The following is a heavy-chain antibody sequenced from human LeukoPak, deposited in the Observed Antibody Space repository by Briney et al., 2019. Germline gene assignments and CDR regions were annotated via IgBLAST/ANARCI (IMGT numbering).Heavy chain of an antibody. Sequence: GSLRLSCAASGFIVSNKYMSWIRQPPGKGLEWIGSIYYSGSTYYNPSLKSRVTISVDTSKNQFSLKLSSVTAADTAVYYCARQIVLMVYAPYYFDYWGQGTLVTVSS. D-gene: IGHD2-8*01. CDR2: IYYSGST. J-gene: IGHJ4*02. CDR1: GFIVSNKY. CDR3: ARQIVLMVYAPYYFDY. V-gene: IGHV4-39*01.